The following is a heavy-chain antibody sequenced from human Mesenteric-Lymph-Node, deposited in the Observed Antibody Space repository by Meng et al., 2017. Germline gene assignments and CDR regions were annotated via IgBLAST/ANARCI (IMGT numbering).Heavy chain of an antibody. Sequence: QVQLQQWGAGPLKPSETLSLTCAVYVGSFIGHSCTLIRQSPGKGLEWIGYINHRGSTNYNPSLKSRVTISVDTSKNQFSLELNYVTAADTAVYYCARDQGGAGAYWGQGTLVTVSS. V-gene: IGHV4-34*01. CDR2: INHRGST. J-gene: IGHJ4*02. D-gene: IGHD2-15*01. CDR3: ARDQGGAGAY. CDR1: VGSFIGHS.